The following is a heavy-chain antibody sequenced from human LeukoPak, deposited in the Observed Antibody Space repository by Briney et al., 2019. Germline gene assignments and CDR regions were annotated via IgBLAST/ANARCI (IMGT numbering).Heavy chain of an antibody. CDR2: IYHSGST. CDR3: ARDPDYGGNSGGL. D-gene: IGHD4-23*01. CDR1: GGSISSSNW. J-gene: IGHJ1*01. Sequence: SETLSLTCAVSGGSISSSNWWSWVRQPPGKGLEWIGEIYHSGSTNYNPSLKSRVTISVDKSKNQFSLKLSSVTAADTAVYYCARDPDYGGNSGGLWGQGTLVTVSS. V-gene: IGHV4-4*02.